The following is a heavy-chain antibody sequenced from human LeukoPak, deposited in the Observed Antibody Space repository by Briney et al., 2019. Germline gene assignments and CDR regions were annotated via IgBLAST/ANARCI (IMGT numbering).Heavy chain of an antibody. J-gene: IGHJ6*03. CDR1: GFTFRNNW. CDR3: VREAEVVPAAMGVYYYYFMDV. CDR2: INPDGRRI. Sequence: GGSLRLSCAASGFTFRNNWMHWVRQAPGKGLAWVSRINPDGRRINYADSVKGRFTISRDNAKNTLFLQVNSLRAEDTAVYYCVREAEVVPAAMGVYYYYFMDVWGKGTTVTVSS. V-gene: IGHV3-74*01. D-gene: IGHD2-2*01.